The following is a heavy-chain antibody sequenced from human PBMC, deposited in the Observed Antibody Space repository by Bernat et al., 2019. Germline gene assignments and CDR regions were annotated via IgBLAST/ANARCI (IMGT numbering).Heavy chain of an antibody. Sequence: QVQLVESGGGVVQPGRSLRLSCAASGFTFSSYAMHWVRQAPGKGLEWVAVISYDGSNKYYADSVKGRFTISRDNSKNTLYLQMNSLRAEDTAVYYCARDGAAQLWVAGIDYWGQGTLVTVSS. CDR1: GFTFSSYA. CDR3: ARDGAAQLWVAGIDY. J-gene: IGHJ4*02. CDR2: ISYDGSNK. D-gene: IGHD5-18*01. V-gene: IGHV3-30-3*01.